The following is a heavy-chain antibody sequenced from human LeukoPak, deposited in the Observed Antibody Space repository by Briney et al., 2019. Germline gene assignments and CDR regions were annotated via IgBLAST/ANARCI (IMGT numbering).Heavy chain of an antibody. CDR1: GGTSSSYA. CDR3: ARSPAYGSGSEFDY. J-gene: IGHJ4*02. Sequence: SVKVSCKASGGTSSSYAISWVRQAPGQGLEWMGRIIPIFGTANYAQKFQGRVTITTDESTSTAYMELSSLRSEDTAVYYCARSPAYGSGSEFDYWGQGTLVTVSS. D-gene: IGHD3-10*01. V-gene: IGHV1-69*05. CDR2: IIPIFGTA.